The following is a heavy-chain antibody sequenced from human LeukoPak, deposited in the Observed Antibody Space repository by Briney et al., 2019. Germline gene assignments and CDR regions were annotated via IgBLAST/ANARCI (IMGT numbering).Heavy chain of an antibody. CDR1: GFTFDYSA. V-gene: IGHV3-30*02. CDR3: AKTRKGAADTFDY. J-gene: IGHJ4*02. Sequence: PGTSLRLSCVASGFTFDYSAFHWVRQAPGKGLEWVAFIRYDGSNEYYADSVKGRFTISRDNSKNTLYLQMNSLRAEDTAVYYCAKTRKGAADTFDYWGQGTLVTVSS. CDR2: IRYDGSNE. D-gene: IGHD6-13*01.